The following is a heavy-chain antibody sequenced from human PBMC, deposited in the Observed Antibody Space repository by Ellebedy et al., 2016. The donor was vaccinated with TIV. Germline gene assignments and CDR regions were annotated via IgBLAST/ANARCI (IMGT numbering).Heavy chain of an antibody. CDR1: GFTFSSYA. Sequence: GESLKISXAASGFTFSSYAMSWVRQAPGKGLEWVSAISGSGGSTYYADSVKGRFTISRDNSKNTLYLQMNSLRAEDTAVYYCAKPFDFDIVVVVAATTVDYWGQGTLVTVSS. V-gene: IGHV3-23*01. CDR2: ISGSGGST. CDR3: AKPFDFDIVVVVAATTVDY. D-gene: IGHD2-15*01. J-gene: IGHJ4*02.